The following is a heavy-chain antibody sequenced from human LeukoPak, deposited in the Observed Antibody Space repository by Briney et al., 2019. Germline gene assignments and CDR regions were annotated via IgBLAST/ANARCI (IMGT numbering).Heavy chain of an antibody. CDR2: IIPILGIA. D-gene: IGHD3-3*01. V-gene: IGHV1-69*02. Sequence: SVKVSCKASGGTFSSYTISWVRQAPGQGLEWMGRIIPILGIANYAQKFQGRVTITADKSTSTAYMELSSLRSEDTAVYYCARADFWSGYYLSRFDYWGQGTLVTVPS. CDR3: ARADFWSGYYLSRFDY. J-gene: IGHJ4*02. CDR1: GGTFSSYT.